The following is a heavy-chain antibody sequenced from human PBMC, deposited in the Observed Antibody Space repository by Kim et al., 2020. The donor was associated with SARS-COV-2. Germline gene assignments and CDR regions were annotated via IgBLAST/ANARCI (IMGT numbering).Heavy chain of an antibody. Sequence: SVKVSCKASGGTFSSYAISWVRQAPGQGLEWMGGIIPIFGTANYAQKFQGRVTITADESTSTAYMELSSLRSEDTAVYYCARDRNVRAGTTFAFDIWGQGTMVTVSS. V-gene: IGHV1-69*13. CDR1: GGTFSSYA. CDR2: IIPIFGTA. J-gene: IGHJ3*02. CDR3: ARDRNVRAGTTFAFDI. D-gene: IGHD1-1*01.